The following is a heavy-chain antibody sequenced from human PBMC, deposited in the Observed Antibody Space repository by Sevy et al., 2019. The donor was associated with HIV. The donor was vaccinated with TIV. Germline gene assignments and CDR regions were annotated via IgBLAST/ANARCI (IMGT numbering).Heavy chain of an antibody. V-gene: IGHV1-2*04. Sequence: ASVKVSCKASGYTFTGYYMHWVRQAPGQGLEWMGWINPNSGGTNYAQKFQGWVTMTRDTSISTAYMELSRLRSDDTAVYYCARSRAVAGTFYYYYMDVWGKGTTVTVSS. J-gene: IGHJ6*03. CDR2: INPNSGGT. CDR1: GYTFTGYY. CDR3: ARSRAVAGTFYYYYMDV. D-gene: IGHD6-19*01.